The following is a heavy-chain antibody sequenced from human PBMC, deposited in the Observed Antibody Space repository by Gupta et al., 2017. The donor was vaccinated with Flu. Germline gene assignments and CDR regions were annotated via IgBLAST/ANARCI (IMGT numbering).Heavy chain of an antibody. CDR2: IKQDGSEK. D-gene: IGHD6-19*01. Sequence: SSYWMSWGRQAPGKGLEWVANIKQDGSEKYYVDSVKGRFTISRDNAKNSLYLQMNSLRAEDTAVYYCAKEAPSAGPSPWHWGQGTLVTVSS. CDR1: SSYW. J-gene: IGHJ4*02. V-gene: IGHV3-7*01. CDR3: AKEAPSAGPSPWH.